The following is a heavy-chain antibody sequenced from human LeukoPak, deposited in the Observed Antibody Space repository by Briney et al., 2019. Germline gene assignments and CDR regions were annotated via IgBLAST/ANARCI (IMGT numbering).Heavy chain of an antibody. CDR2: IKQDGSEK. D-gene: IGHD6-19*01. CDR3: ARAVAGTLAFAY. V-gene: IGHV3-7*01. J-gene: IGHJ4*02. Sequence: PGGSLRLSCAASGFTFSSYWMSWVRQAPGKGLVWVANIKQDGSEKYYVDAVRGRFTIYRDNAKNSLYLQMNSLRAEDAPWCVFARAVAGTLAFAYSGQGRLVTASS. CDR1: GFTFSSYW.